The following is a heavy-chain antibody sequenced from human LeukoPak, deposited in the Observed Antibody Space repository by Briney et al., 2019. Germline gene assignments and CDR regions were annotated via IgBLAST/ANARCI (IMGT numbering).Heavy chain of an antibody. V-gene: IGHV3-21*01. CDR1: GFTFSSYR. Sequence: GGSLRLSCAASGFTFSSYRMTWVRQAPGKGLEWVSSISSSSSYIYYADSVKGRFTISRDNAKNSLYLQMNSLRAEDTAVYYCAREVTPNYYDSSGYSDYWGQGTLVTVSS. CDR2: ISSSSSYI. J-gene: IGHJ4*02. D-gene: IGHD3-22*01. CDR3: AREVTPNYYDSSGYSDY.